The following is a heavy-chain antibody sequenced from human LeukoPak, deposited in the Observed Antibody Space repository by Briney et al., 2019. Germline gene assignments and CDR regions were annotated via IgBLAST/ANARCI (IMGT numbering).Heavy chain of an antibody. J-gene: IGHJ5*02. Sequence: SETLSLTCAVSGYSISSGYYWGWIRQPPGKGLEWIGSIYHSGSTYYNPSLKSRVTISVDTSKNQFSLKLSSVTPADTAVYYCARRVLGSCSSTSCYTVWFDPWGQGTLVTVSS. CDR2: IYHSGST. CDR3: ARRVLGSCSSTSCYTVWFDP. D-gene: IGHD2-2*02. V-gene: IGHV4-38-2*01. CDR1: GYSISSGYY.